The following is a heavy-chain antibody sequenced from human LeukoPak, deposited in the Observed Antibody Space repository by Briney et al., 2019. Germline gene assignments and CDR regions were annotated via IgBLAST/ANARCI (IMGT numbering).Heavy chain of an antibody. Sequence: SETLSLTCTVSGYSISSGYYWGWIRQPPGKGLEWIGSIYHSGSTYYNPSLKGRVTISVDTSKNQFSLKLSSVTAADTAVYYCASEAAAGKVDYWGQGTLVTVSS. V-gene: IGHV4-38-2*02. D-gene: IGHD6-13*01. CDR3: ASEAAAGKVDY. J-gene: IGHJ4*02. CDR1: GYSISSGYY. CDR2: IYHSGST.